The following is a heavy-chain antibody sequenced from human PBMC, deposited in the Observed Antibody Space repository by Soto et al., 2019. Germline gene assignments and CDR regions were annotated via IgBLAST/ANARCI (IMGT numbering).Heavy chain of an antibody. CDR3: ASTITMVRGVIDRSYYHYGMDV. J-gene: IGHJ6*02. V-gene: IGHV5-51*01. D-gene: IGHD3-10*01. CDR1: GYSFTSYW. Sequence: PGESLKISCKGSGYSFTSYWIGWVRQMPGKGLEWMGIIYPGDSDTRYSPSFQGQVTISADKSISTAYLQWSSLKASDTAMYYCASTITMVRGVIDRSYYHYGMDVWGQGTTVTVSS. CDR2: IYPGDSDT.